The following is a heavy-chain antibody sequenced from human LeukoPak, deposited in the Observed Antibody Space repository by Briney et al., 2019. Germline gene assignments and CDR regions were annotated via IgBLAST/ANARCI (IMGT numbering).Heavy chain of an antibody. CDR1: GGTFSSYA. J-gene: IGHJ6*02. V-gene: IGHV1-69*13. CDR3: ARLGAAAGHYYYYGMDV. CDR2: IIPIFGTA. Sequence: SVKVSCKASGGTFSSYAISWVRQAPGQGLEWMGGIIPIFGTANYAQKFQGRVTITADESTSTAYMELSSLRSEDTAVYYCARLGAAAGHYYYYGMDVWGQGTTVTVSS. D-gene: IGHD6-13*01.